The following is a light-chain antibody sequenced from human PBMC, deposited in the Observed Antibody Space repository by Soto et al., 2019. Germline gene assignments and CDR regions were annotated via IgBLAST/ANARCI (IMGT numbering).Light chain of an antibody. V-gene: IGKV3-20*01. CDR3: KKYGSSPIT. Sequence: EIVLTESQGTMSLSPGGSATLSGRASQSGSDSYLAWYQQKPGQPTRLLIYGVSSRGYGIPDRFSGSGSGTDFTLTISRLEPEEFAVYYCKKYGSSPITVGKGKRLEI. CDR1: QSGSDSY. J-gene: IGKJ5*01. CDR2: GVS.